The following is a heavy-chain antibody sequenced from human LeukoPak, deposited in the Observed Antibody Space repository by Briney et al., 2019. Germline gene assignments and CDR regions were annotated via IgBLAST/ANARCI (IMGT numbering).Heavy chain of an antibody. J-gene: IGHJ4*02. CDR2: INPSGGST. D-gene: IGHD3-3*01. Sequence: VASVKVSCKASGYTFTSYYMHWVRQTPGQGLEWMGIINPSGGSTSYAQKFQGRVTMTRDTSTSTVYMELSSLRSEDTAEYYCARVKRTIFGVVGPYYFDYWGQGTLVTVSS. CDR3: ARVKRTIFGVVGPYYFDY. CDR1: GYTFTSYY. V-gene: IGHV1-46*01.